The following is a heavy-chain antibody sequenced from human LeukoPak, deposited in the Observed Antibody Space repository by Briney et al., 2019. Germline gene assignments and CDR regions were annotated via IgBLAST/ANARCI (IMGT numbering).Heavy chain of an antibody. CDR3: AKGRGSGSYPYAPYYMDV. CDR2: IWYDGSNK. D-gene: IGHD3-10*01. J-gene: IGHJ6*03. V-gene: IGHV3-33*06. CDR1: GFTFSSYA. Sequence: RAGGSLRLSCAASGFTFSSYAMSWVRQAPGKGLEWVAVIWYDGSNKYYADSVKGRFTISRDNSKNTLYLQMNSLRAEDTAVYYCAKGRGSGSYPYAPYYMDVWGKGTTVTVSS.